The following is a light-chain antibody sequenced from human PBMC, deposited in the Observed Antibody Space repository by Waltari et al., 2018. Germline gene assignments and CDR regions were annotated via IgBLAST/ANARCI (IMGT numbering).Light chain of an antibody. CDR1: EGIGSY. V-gene: IGKV1-8*01. CDR2: GAS. J-gene: IGKJ4*01. CDR3: QQYYGYPLT. Sequence: AIRMTQSPSSLSASTGDRVTITCRANEGIGSYLAWYQQKPGKAPKLLIYGASTLQSEVPSRFSGSGSGTDFTLTINGLQSEDSATYYCQQYYGYPLTFGGGTKVEIK.